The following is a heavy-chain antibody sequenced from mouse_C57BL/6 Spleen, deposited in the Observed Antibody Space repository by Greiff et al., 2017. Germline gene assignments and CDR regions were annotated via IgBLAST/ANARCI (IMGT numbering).Heavy chain of an antibody. D-gene: IGHD2-5*01. CDR2: IYPGSGST. Sequence: QVQLQQPGAELVKPGASVKMSCKASGYTFTSYWITWVKQRPGQGLEWIGDIYPGSGSTNYNEKFKSKATLTVDTSSSTAYMQLSSLTSEDSAVXYGARPYSNYEGWAMDYWGQGTSVTVSS. CDR3: ARPYSNYEGWAMDY. J-gene: IGHJ4*01. CDR1: GYTFTSYW. V-gene: IGHV1-55*01.